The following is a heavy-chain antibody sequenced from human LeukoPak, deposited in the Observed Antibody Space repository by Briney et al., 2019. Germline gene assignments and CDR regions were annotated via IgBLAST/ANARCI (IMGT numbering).Heavy chain of an antibody. J-gene: IGHJ4*02. CDR1: GYIVTRYY. CDR2: INPTGGST. V-gene: IGHV1-46*01. D-gene: IGHD2-15*01. Sequence: ASVKVSCKASGYIVTRYYMHWVRQAPGQGLEWMGIINPTGGSTTYAQKFQGRVAMTSDMSTNTLYMELSSLRSEDTAVYFCAREGYCSGSICYSFDYWGQGTLVTVSS. CDR3: AREGYCSGSICYSFDY.